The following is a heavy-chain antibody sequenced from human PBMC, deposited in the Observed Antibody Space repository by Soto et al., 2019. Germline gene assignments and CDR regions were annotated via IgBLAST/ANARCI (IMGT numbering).Heavy chain of an antibody. CDR1: GGTFSSYA. CDR3: ASPYGDSNYYYYGMDV. Sequence: QVQLVQSGAEVKKPGSSVKVSCKASGGTFSSYAISWVRQAPGQGLEWMGGIIPICGTANYAQKFQGRVTITADESTSTAYMELSSLRSEDTAVYYCASPYGDSNYYYYGMDVWGQGTTVTVSS. V-gene: IGHV1-69*12. D-gene: IGHD4-17*01. J-gene: IGHJ6*02. CDR2: IIPICGTA.